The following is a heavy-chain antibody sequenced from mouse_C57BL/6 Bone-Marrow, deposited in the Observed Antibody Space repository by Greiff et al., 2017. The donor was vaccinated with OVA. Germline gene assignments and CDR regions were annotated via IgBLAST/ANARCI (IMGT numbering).Heavy chain of an antibody. J-gene: IGHJ2*01. CDR2: ISDGGSYT. Sequence: EVQLVESGGGLVKPGGSLKLSCAASGFTFSSYAMSWVRQTPEKRLEWVATISDGGSYTYYPDNVKGRFTISRDNAKNNLYLQMSHLKSEDTAMYYCARATYYYGSQVHYFDYWGQGTTLTVSS. CDR1: GFTFSSYA. D-gene: IGHD1-1*01. V-gene: IGHV5-4*01. CDR3: ARATYYYGSQVHYFDY.